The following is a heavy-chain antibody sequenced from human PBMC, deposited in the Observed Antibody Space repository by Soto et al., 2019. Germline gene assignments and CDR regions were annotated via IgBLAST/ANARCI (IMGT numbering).Heavy chain of an antibody. CDR3: AGGPRSFDI. CDR2: IYPGDSDT. Sequence: EVQLVQSGAEVKKPGESLRISCQGFGFKFSTYWIGWVRQMPGKGLDWVGIIYPGDSDTIYGPSFRGQVTISADKSTNTAYLHWSSLKASDTAMYYCAGGPRSFDIWGQGTRVVVSS. CDR1: GFKFSTYW. V-gene: IGHV5-51*03. J-gene: IGHJ3*02.